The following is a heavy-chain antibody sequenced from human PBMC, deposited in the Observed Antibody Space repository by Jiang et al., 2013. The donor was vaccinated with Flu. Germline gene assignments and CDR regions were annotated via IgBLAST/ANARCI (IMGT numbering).Heavy chain of an antibody. V-gene: IGHV4-59*11. D-gene: IGHD3-10*01. CDR1: TSSFSNHY. Sequence: GPGLVKPSETLSLTCTVSTSSFSNHYWTWFRQPPGKGLEWIGYIFDSGSTGYNPSLESRVTISLYTSRKQFSLQLTSVTAADTAVYYCAGSRGSLLRGVANWGQGSLVIVSS. J-gene: IGHJ4*02. CDR3: AGSRGSLLRGVAN. CDR2: IFDSGST.